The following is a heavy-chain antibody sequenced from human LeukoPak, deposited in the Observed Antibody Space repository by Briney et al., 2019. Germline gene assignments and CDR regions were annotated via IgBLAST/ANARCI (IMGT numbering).Heavy chain of an antibody. D-gene: IGHD1-1*01. CDR2: IKPDGSEK. CDR1: GFTFSTYW. Sequence: PGGSLRLSCAASGFTFSTYWMTWVRQAPGKGLECVANIKPDGSEKYCVDSVEGRFTISRDNAKNSLYLQMNSLRAEDTALYYCARRGTWDLDYCGQGTVVTVSS. J-gene: IGHJ4*02. CDR3: ARRGTWDLDY. V-gene: IGHV3-7*01.